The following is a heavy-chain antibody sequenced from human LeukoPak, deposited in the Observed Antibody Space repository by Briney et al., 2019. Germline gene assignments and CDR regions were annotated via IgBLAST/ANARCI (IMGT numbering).Heavy chain of an antibody. Sequence: PGGSLRLSCAASGFTFSDYLMSWVRQAPGTGLEWVSYIGPSGTTLYYADSVKGRFTISRDDAKNSLYLQLSSLRAEDTAVYYCARASYNWNWGQGTLVTVSS. CDR2: IGPSGTTL. CDR1: GFTFSDYL. J-gene: IGHJ4*02. CDR3: ARASYNWN. D-gene: IGHD1-20*01. V-gene: IGHV3-11*01.